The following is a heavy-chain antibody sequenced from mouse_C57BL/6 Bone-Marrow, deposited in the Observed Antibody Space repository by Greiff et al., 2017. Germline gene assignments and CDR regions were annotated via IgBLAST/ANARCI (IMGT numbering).Heavy chain of an antibody. Sequence: DVKLQESGAELVRPGASVKLSCTASGFNIKDDYMHWVKQRPEQGLEWIGWIDPENGDAEYASKFQGKATITTDTSSNTAFLHLSSLTSEDTAVYYCAIYGCSPDYWGQGTTLTVSS. CDR3: AIYGCSPDY. D-gene: IGHD1-1*01. V-gene: IGHV14-4*01. CDR1: GFNIKDDY. CDR2: IDPENGDA. J-gene: IGHJ2*01.